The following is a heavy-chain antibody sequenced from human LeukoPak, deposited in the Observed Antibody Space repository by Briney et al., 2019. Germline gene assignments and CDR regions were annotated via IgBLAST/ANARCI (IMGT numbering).Heavy chain of an antibody. CDR2: INHSGST. Sequence: SETLSLTCAVYGGSFSGYYWSWIRQPPGKGLEWIGEINHSGSTNYNPSLKSRVTISVDTSKNQFSLKLSSVTAADTAVYYCANSDYYDSSRRPYYLDYWGQGTLVTVSS. V-gene: IGHV4-34*01. D-gene: IGHD3-22*01. CDR1: GGSFSGYY. J-gene: IGHJ4*02. CDR3: ANSDYYDSSRRPYYLDY.